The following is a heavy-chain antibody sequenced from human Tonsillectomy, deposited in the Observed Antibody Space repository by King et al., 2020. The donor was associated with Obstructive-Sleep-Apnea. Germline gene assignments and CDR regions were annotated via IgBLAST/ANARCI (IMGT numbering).Heavy chain of an antibody. CDR1: GGSIRRYY. Sequence: VQLQESGPGLVKPSETLSLTCTVSGGSIRRYYWSWVRQPPGKGLEWIGDIFYSGSTNYNPSLKSRVTISVDTSKNQFFLKLSSVPAADTAVYYCARLCSGGSCYPSDYGMDVWGQGTTVTVSS. V-gene: IGHV4-59*08. J-gene: IGHJ6*02. CDR3: ARLCSGGSCYPSDYGMDV. CDR2: IFYSGST. D-gene: IGHD2-15*01.